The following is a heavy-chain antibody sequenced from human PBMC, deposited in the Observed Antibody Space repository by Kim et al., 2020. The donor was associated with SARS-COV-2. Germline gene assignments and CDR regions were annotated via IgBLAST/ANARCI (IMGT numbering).Heavy chain of an antibody. V-gene: IGHV4-34*01. J-gene: IGHJ4*01. D-gene: IGHD3-9*01. CDR2: INYDRST. CDR3: ARGRYFDLLFHLSPHYFD. CDR1: GDPVNGYY. Sequence: SETLSLTCAVYGDPVNGYYWSWIRQPPGKGLEWIGEINYDRSTNYKPSLKSRVTMSLDSSKSQFSLRLTSLTAADTAVYYCARGRYFDLLFHLSPHYFD.